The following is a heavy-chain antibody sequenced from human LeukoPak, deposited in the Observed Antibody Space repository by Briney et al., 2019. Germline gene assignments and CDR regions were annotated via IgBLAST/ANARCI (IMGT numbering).Heavy chain of an antibody. CDR1: GGSFSGYY. Sequence: SETLSLTCAVYGGSFSGYYWSWIRQPPGKGLEWIGEINHSGSTNYNPSLKSRVTISVDTSKNQFSLKLSSVTAADTAVYYCARQRYSSGCDDEYFYDYWGQGTLVTVSS. D-gene: IGHD6-19*01. V-gene: IGHV4-34*01. J-gene: IGHJ4*02. CDR2: INHSGST. CDR3: ARQRYSSGCDDEYFYDY.